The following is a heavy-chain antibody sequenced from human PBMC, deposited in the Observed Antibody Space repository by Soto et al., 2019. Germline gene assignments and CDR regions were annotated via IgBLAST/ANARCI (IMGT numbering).Heavy chain of an antibody. Sequence: SETLSLTCTVSGGSISSYYWSWIRQPPGKGLEWIGYIYYSGSTNYNPSLKSRVTISVDTSKNQFSLKLSSVTAADTAVYYCARVDLWELLPNWFDPWGQGTLVTASS. CDR2: IYYSGST. J-gene: IGHJ5*02. CDR3: ARVDLWELLPNWFDP. CDR1: GGSISSYY. V-gene: IGHV4-59*01. D-gene: IGHD1-26*01.